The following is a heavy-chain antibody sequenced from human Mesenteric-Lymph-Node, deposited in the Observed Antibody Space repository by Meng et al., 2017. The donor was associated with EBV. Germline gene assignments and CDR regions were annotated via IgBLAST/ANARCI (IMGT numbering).Heavy chain of an antibody. CDR3: ARNGDYNPGLF. V-gene: IGHV4-34*01. CDR1: GGSFSGYY. Sequence: QVQLQRWGTGLLKPSETLSLTCAVYGGSFSGYYWSWIRQPPGKGLEWIGEIHHSGTTNYNPSLKSRVTISVDKSKNQFSLQLTSVTAADTAVYFCARNGDYNPGLFWGQGTLVTVSS. CDR2: IHHSGTT. D-gene: IGHD4-17*01. J-gene: IGHJ4*02.